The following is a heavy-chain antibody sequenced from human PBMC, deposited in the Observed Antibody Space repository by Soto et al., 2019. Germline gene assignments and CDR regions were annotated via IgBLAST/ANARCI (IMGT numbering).Heavy chain of an antibody. V-gene: IGHV3-23*01. CDR2: ISGSGGST. Sequence: GGSLRLSCAASGFTFSSYAMSWVRQAPGKGLEWVSAISGSGGSTYYADSVKGRFTISRDNSKNTLYLQMNSLRAEDTAVYYCAKDRVVRSYRTDAFDIWGQGTMVTVSS. CDR3: AKDRVVRSYRTDAFDI. CDR1: GFTFSSYA. D-gene: IGHD2-15*01. J-gene: IGHJ3*02.